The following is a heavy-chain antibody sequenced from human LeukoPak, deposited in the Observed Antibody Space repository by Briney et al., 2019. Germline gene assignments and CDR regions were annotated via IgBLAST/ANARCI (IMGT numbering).Heavy chain of an antibody. D-gene: IGHD2-15*01. CDR1: GDSISTYY. Sequence: SETLSLTCTVSGDSISTYYWSWIRQPPGKGLEWIGEINHSGSTNYNPSLKSRVTISVDTSKNQFSLKLSSVTAADTAVYYCARATYCSGDSCYSGIFDYWGQGTLVTVSS. CDR2: INHSGST. V-gene: IGHV4-34*01. CDR3: ARATYCSGDSCYSGIFDY. J-gene: IGHJ4*02.